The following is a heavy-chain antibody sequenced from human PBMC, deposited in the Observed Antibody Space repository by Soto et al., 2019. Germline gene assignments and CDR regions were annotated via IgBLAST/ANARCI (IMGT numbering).Heavy chain of an antibody. CDR3: AKGKPYYYGSGRPLPAYYFDY. Sequence: PGGSLRLSCAASGFTFSSYAMSWVRQAPGKGLEWVSAISGSGGSTYYADSVKGRFTISRDNSKNTLYLQMNSLRAEDTAVYYCAKGKPYYYGSGRPLPAYYFDYWGQGTLVTVSS. CDR1: GFTFSSYA. J-gene: IGHJ4*02. V-gene: IGHV3-23*01. D-gene: IGHD3-10*01. CDR2: ISGSGGST.